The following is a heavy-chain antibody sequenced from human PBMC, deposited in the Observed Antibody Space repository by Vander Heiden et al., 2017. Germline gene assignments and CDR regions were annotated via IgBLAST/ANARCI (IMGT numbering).Heavy chain of an antibody. J-gene: IGHJ4*02. Sequence: EVQLLESGGGLVQPGGSLRLSCAASGFTFSSYAMSGVRQAPGKGLEWVSAISGSGGSTYYADSVKGRFTISRDNSKNTLYLQMNSLRAEDTAVYYCAKDGYDSSGLFDYWGQGTLVTVSS. CDR1: GFTFSSYA. CDR2: ISGSGGST. CDR3: AKDGYDSSGLFDY. D-gene: IGHD3-22*01. V-gene: IGHV3-23*01.